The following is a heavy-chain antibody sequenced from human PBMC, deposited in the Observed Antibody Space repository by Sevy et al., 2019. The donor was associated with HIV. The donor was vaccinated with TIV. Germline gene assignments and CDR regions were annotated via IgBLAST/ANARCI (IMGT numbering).Heavy chain of an antibody. Sequence: GGSLRLSCAASGFTFSSYAVSWVRQAPGKGLEWVSAISGSGGSTYYADSVKGRFTISRDNSKNTLYLQMNSLRAEDTAVYYCATSVLRFLEWLFPFDYWGQGTLVTVSS. D-gene: IGHD3-3*01. CDR3: ATSVLRFLEWLFPFDY. J-gene: IGHJ4*02. CDR1: GFTFSSYA. V-gene: IGHV3-23*01. CDR2: ISGSGGST.